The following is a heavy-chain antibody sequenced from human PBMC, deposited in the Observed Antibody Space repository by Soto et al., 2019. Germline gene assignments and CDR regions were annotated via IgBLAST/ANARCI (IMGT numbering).Heavy chain of an antibody. CDR3: ARTGLSYDILTGFMAPYFAY. CDR2: ISSSSSTI. D-gene: IGHD3-9*01. Sequence: GGSLRLSCAPSGFTFSSYSMNWVRQAPGKGLEWVSYISSSSSTIYYADSVKGRFTISRDNAKNSLYLQMNSLRDEDTAVYYCARTGLSYDILTGFMAPYFAYWGQGTLVIVS. CDR1: GFTFSSYS. J-gene: IGHJ4*02. V-gene: IGHV3-48*02.